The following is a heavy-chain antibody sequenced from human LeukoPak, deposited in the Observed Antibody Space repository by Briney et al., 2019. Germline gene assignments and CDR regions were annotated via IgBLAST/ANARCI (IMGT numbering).Heavy chain of an antibody. CDR1: EFSVGSNY. J-gene: IGHJ4*02. V-gene: IGHV3-66*01. D-gene: IGHD5-12*01. Sequence: GGALRRSCAASEFSVGSNYMTWVRQAPGKGLEWVSLIYSGGSTYYADSVKGRFTICRDNAKNTLYLQMNSLRAEDTPVYYWARGPSGYHNTGGQGTLVTVSS. CDR3: ARGPSGYHNT. CDR2: IYSGGST.